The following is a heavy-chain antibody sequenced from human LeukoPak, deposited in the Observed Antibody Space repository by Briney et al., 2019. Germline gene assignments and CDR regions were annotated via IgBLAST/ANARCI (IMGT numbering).Heavy chain of an antibody. V-gene: IGHV4-61*02. CDR1: GGSLSSGTYY. CDR2: VYTSGST. D-gene: IGHD2-2*01. Sequence: SQTLSLACTVSGGSLSSGTYYWSWIRQPAGKGLEWIGRVYTSGSTDYNPSPKSRVTMSVDTSKNQFSLKLSSVTAADTAVYYCATSPHCSSTSCYRVWGKGTTVTVSS. J-gene: IGHJ6*04. CDR3: ATSPHCSSTSCYRV.